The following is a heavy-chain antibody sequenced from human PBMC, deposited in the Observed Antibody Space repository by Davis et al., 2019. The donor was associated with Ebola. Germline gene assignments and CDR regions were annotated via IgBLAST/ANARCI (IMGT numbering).Heavy chain of an antibody. Sequence: MPSETLSLTCTVSGGSISDYYWSWIRQPPGKGLEWIGYIYYSGRTNFNPSLKSRVTISVDTSKNQFSLKLSSVTAADTAKYYCARHFTILGVVISYWYFDLWGRGTLVTVSS. D-gene: IGHD3-3*01. V-gene: IGHV4-59*08. J-gene: IGHJ2*01. CDR3: ARHFTILGVVISYWYFDL. CDR2: IYYSGRT. CDR1: GGSISDYY.